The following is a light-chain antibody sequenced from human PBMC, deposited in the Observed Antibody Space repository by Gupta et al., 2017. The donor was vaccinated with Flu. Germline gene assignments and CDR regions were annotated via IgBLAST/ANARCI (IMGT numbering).Light chain of an antibody. Sequence: VVLTQSTLSLPVTLGQPASISCRSSQSLVYSDGNTYLNWFQQRPGHSPRRLIDNVSQRDSVVPELGSGRASGTVCTPSISRLEDEVAGFYYRMHGTNALYSFGHGTXLEIK. V-gene: IGKV2-30*01. CDR1: QSLVYSDGNTY. CDR3: MHGTNALYS. CDR2: NVS. J-gene: IGKJ2*03.